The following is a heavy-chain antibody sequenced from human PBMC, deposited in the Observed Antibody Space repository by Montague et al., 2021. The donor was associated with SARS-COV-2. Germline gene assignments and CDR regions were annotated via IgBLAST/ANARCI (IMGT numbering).Heavy chain of an antibody. Sequence: SETLSLTCAVSRGSFSNYYWTWIRQSPGKGLEWIGEINQGGAPNYTPSLKSRVTISLDMSKKQISLKLYSVTVADTAVFFCARGRPVQGSFRHFDSISSGALDIWAQGSLVIVSS. J-gene: IGHJ3*02. CDR1: RGSFSNYY. CDR2: INQGGAP. V-gene: IGHV4-34*01. CDR3: ARGRPVQGSFRHFDSISSGALDI. D-gene: IGHD3-9*01.